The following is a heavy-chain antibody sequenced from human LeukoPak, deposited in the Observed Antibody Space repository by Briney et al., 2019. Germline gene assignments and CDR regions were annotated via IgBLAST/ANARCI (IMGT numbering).Heavy chain of an antibody. CDR2: ISGSGGST. D-gene: IGHD1-1*01. Sequence: PGGSLRLSCAASGFTFSSYAMTWVRQAPGKGLEWVSSISGSGGSTYYADSVKGRFTISRVNSKNTLYLQMNSLRAEDTATYYCAKPRAMTTGVGRYFGLWGRGTLVTVSS. CDR3: AKPRAMTTGVGRYFGL. CDR1: GFTFSSYA. V-gene: IGHV3-23*01. J-gene: IGHJ2*01.